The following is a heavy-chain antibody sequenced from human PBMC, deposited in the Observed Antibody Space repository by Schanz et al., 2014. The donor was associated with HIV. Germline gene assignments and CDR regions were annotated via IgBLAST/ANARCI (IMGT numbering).Heavy chain of an antibody. CDR2: ISPYNGDR. D-gene: IGHD3-9*01. J-gene: IGHJ4*03. V-gene: IGHV1-18*01. CDR3: AKGQDWPGPQLDH. CDR1: GYTFTSYG. Sequence: QVQLVQSGAEVKKPGASVKVSCKASGYTFTSYGISWVRQAPGQGLEWMGWISPYNGDRKYDQKFQGRVTLTTDTSTNTAYMELRSLRSDDTAVYYCAKGQDWPGPQLDHWGHGSLVIVSS.